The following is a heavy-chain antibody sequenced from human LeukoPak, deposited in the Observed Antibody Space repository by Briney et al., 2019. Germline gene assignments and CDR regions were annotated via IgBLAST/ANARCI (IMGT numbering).Heavy chain of an antibody. V-gene: IGHV3-21*01. CDR3: ARRDYYYYYMDV. CDR1: GFNVSGYS. CDR2: ISSSATYI. Sequence: GGSLRLSCTASGFNVSGYSLNWVRQAPGKGLEWVSYISSSATYINYADSVKGRFTISRDNAKNSLYLQMNSLRAEDTAVYYCARRDYYYYYMDVWGKGTTVTVSS. J-gene: IGHJ6*03.